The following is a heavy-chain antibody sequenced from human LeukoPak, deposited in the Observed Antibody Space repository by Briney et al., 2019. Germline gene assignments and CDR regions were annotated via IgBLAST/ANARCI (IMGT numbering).Heavy chain of an antibody. CDR3: ARYGAWCGHSNWFDS. V-gene: IGHV4-4*09. CDR1: SGSNSPYY. CDR2: IHSSGAT. D-gene: IGHD3-3*01. J-gene: IGHJ5*01. Sequence: SETLSLTCSVSSGSNSPYYRSWIRQPPGKGLEWIGYIHSSGATNYNPSLKSRFTMSVDTSKNQLSLRLTSVTPADAAVYYCARYGAWCGHSNWFDSCGEGTLVTVPS.